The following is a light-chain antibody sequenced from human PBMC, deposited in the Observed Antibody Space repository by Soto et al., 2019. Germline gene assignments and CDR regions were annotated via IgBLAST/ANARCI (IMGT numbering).Light chain of an antibody. CDR2: WAS. J-gene: IGKJ1*01. V-gene: IGKV4-1*01. Sequence: DIVMTQSPHSLAVSLGERATINCKSSQSVLHSPTNNNYLAWYQKKPGQPPKLLIYWASTRESGVPDRLSGSGSGTDFTLTINSLQAEDAAVYYCHQYYSIPRTFGQGTKVEIK. CDR3: HQYYSIPRT. CDR1: QSVLHSPTNNNY.